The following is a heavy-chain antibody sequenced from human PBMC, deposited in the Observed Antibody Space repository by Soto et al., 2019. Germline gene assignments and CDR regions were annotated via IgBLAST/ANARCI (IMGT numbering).Heavy chain of an antibody. CDR3: ARRTVGYSSSWYVTDYYYGMDV. V-gene: IGHV4-59*04. J-gene: IGHJ6*02. CDR2: IYYSGST. Sequence: SSETLSLTCTVSGGSISSYYWSWIRQHPGKGLEWIGYIYYSGSTYYNPSLKSRVTISVDTSKNQFSLKLSSVTAADTAVYYCARRTVGYSSSWYVTDYYYGMDVWGQGTTVTVSS. CDR1: GGSISSYY. D-gene: IGHD6-13*01.